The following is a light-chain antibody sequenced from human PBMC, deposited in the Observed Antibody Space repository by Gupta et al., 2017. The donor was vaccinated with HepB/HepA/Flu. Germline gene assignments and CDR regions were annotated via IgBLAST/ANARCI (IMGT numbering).Light chain of an antibody. V-gene: IGLV2-23*02. CDR1: SSDVGNYNL. J-gene: IGLJ3*02. Sequence: QSALTQPAYVSGSPGQSITLSCTGTSSDVGNYNLVSWYQQHPGKAPKVMIYEVTKRPSGVSNRFSGSKSGNTASLTISGLQAEDEADYYCCSYARSSTWVFGGGTKLTVL. CDR2: EVT. CDR3: CSYARSSTWV.